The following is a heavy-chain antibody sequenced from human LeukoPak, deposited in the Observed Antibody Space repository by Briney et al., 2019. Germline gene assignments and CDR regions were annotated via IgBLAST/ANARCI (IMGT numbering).Heavy chain of an antibody. CDR1: GFTFSSYW. J-gene: IGHJ6*03. D-gene: IGHD4-17*01. CDR3: ARDPYGDYGDYYMDV. Sequence: PGGSLRLSCAASGFTFSSYWMSWVRQAPGKGLEWVANIKQDGSEKYYVDSVKGRFTISRDNAKNSLYLQMNSLRAEDTAVYYCARDPYGDYGDYYMDVWGKGTTVTVSS. V-gene: IGHV3-7*01. CDR2: IKQDGSEK.